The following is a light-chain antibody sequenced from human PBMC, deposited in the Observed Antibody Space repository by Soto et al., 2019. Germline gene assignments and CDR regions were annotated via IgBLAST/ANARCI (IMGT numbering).Light chain of an antibody. CDR1: QSVSSY. Sequence: EIVLTHSTATLSLSPGERATLSCRASQSVSSYLACYQQKPGQAPRLLIYDASNRATCIPARFSASGSGTDFTLTIRSLEPEDFAVYYCHQRSHWHQITLSKGTRLQTK. CDR3: HQRSHWHQIT. V-gene: IGKV3-11*01. J-gene: IGKJ5*01. CDR2: DAS.